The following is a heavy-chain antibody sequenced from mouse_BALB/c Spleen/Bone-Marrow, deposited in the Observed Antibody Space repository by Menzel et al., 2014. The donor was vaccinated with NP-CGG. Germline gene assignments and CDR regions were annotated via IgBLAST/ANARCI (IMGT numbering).Heavy chain of an antibody. V-gene: IGHV4-1*02. CDR2: INPDSSTI. D-gene: IGHD2-3*01. CDR1: EFDFSGFW. J-gene: IGHJ3*01. Sequence: DVQLQESGGGLVQPGGSLKLSCAASEFDFSGFWMGWVRQAPGKGLEWIGEINPDSSTINYTPSLKDRFIISRDNAKNTLYLQMSKVRSEDTALYYCARLGYYGGFAYWGQGTLVTVSA. CDR3: ARLGYYGGFAY.